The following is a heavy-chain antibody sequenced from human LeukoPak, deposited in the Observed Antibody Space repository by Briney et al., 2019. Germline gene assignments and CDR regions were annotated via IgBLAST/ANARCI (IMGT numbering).Heavy chain of an antibody. CDR1: GFIFNTNA. CDR2: VTGSDDST. CDR3: TKFDY. V-gene: IGHV3-23*01. Sequence: GGSLRLSCAASGFIFNTNAMTWVHQAPGKGLEWVSTVTGSDDSTFYANSVKGRFTISRDNSKNTVFLHMTSLRAEDTAVYYCTKFDYWGQGVLVTVSS. J-gene: IGHJ4*02.